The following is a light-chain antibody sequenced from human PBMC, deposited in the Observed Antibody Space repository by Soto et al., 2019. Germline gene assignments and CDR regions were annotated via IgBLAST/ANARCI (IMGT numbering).Light chain of an antibody. CDR1: SSDIGNYDF. Sequence: QSALTQPASVSGSPGQSITISCTGTSSDIGNYDFVSWYQQVPGTAPKAMIYEVSSRPSGVSNRFSGSKSGNTASLTISGLQAEDEAYYYCSAYTTSTSFILFCGGTQLTVL. CDR3: SAYTTSTSFIL. V-gene: IGLV2-14*01. CDR2: EVS. J-gene: IGLJ2*01.